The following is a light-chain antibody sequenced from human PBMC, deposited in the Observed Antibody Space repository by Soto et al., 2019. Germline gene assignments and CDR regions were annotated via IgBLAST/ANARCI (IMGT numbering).Light chain of an antibody. CDR3: TSFTSSSNWV. V-gene: IGLV2-14*03. CDR2: EVS. Sequence: QSALTQPASVSGSPGQSITISCTGTISDVGGYNYVSWFQQHPGKAPKLKIYEVSNRPSGVSNRFSGSKSGYTASLTISELQAEDEAGYYCTSFTSSSNWVFGGGTK. CDR1: ISDVGGYNY. J-gene: IGLJ3*02.